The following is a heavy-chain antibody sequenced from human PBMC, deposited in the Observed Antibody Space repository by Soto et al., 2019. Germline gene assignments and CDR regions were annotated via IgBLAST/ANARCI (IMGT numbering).Heavy chain of an antibody. D-gene: IGHD5-12*01. Sequence: GGSLRLSCAASGFTFSSYGMHWVRQAPGKGLEWVAVISYDGSNKYYADSVKGRFTISRDNSKNTLYLQMNSLRAEDTAVYYCAKDRVIVATISHFDYWGQGTLVTVSS. V-gene: IGHV3-30*18. CDR2: ISYDGSNK. J-gene: IGHJ4*02. CDR3: AKDRVIVATISHFDY. CDR1: GFTFSSYG.